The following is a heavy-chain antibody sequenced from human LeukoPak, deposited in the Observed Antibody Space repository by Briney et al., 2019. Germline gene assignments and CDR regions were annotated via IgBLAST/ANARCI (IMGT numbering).Heavy chain of an antibody. CDR3: AATGYYDFWSGYSFDY. CDR2: INHSGST. J-gene: IGHJ4*02. V-gene: IGHV4-34*01. Sequence: PSETLSLTCAVYGGSFSGYYWSWIRQPPGKGLEWIGEINHSGSTNYNPSLKSRVTISVDTSKNQFSLKLSSVTAADTAVYYCAATGYYDFWSGYSFDYWGQGTLVTVSS. CDR1: GGSFSGYY. D-gene: IGHD3-3*01.